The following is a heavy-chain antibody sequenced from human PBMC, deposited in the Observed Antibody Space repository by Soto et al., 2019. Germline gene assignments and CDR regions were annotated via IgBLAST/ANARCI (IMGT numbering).Heavy chain of an antibody. D-gene: IGHD2-21*02. V-gene: IGHV1-46*03. Sequence: QVQLVQSGAEVRKPGASVKVSCKPSGYTFNTYYLHWLRQAPGQALEWMGVIHPSGGGTTYAQKFLGRVAVTRGTSTTAVFMVLSSLRSDDTAVYCARGGHIAVVTASFDNWGQGTLVTVSS. CDR2: IHPSGGGT. CDR3: RGGHIAVVTASFDN. J-gene: IGHJ4*02. CDR1: GYTFNTYY.